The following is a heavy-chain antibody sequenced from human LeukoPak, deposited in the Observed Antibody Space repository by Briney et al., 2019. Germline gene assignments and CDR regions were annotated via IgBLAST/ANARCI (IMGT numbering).Heavy chain of an antibody. D-gene: IGHD3-22*01. CDR2: IIPIFGTA. V-gene: IGHV1-69*05. CDR1: GGTFSSYA. J-gene: IGHJ3*02. CDR3: ARGGYPTDDAFDI. Sequence: SVKVSCKASGGTFSSYAISWVRQAPGQGLEWMGRIIPIFGTANYAQKFQGRVTITTDESTSTAYMELSSLRSEDTAVYYCARGGYPTDDAFDIWGLGTMVTVSS.